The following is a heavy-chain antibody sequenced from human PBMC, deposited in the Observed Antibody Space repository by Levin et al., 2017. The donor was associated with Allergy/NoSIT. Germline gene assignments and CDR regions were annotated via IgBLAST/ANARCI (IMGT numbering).Heavy chain of an antibody. D-gene: IGHD2-15*01. CDR2: IDTAGDT. Sequence: GESLKISCAASGFTFSNYDMHWVRQATGKGLEWVSAIDTAGDTYYPGSVKGRFTISRENAKNSLYLQMNSLRVGDTAVYYCVRARYCSATSCADSGWFDPWGQGTLVTVSS. CDR3: VRARYCSATSCADSGWFDP. CDR1: GFTFSNYD. J-gene: IGHJ5*02. V-gene: IGHV3-13*01.